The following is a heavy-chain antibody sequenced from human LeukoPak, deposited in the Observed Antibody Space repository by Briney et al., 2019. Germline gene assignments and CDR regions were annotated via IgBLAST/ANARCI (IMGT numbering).Heavy chain of an antibody. CDR1: GFSFGSYE. V-gene: IGHV3-48*03. D-gene: IGHD1-14*01. CDR2: ISSSGSNK. CDR3: ARDLEVYDLDN. Sequence: GGSLRLSCAASGFSFGSYEMNWVRQAPGKGLEWVSYISSSGSNKYYADSVKGRFTISRDNAKNSLYLQMNSLRAEDTAVYYCARDLEVYDLDNWGQGILVTVSS. J-gene: IGHJ4*02.